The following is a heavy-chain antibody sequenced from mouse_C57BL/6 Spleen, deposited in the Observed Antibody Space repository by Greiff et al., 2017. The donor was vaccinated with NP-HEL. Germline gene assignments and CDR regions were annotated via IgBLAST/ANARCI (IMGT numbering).Heavy chain of an antibody. V-gene: IGHV1-66*01. CDR2: IYPGSGNT. CDR1: GYSFTSYY. D-gene: IGHD4-1*01. Sequence: VKLQESGPELVKPGASVKISCKASGYSFTSYYIHWVKQRPGQGLEWIGWIYPGSGNTKYNEKFKGKATLTADTSSSTAYMQLSSLTSEDSAVYYCARRVTGAYFDYWGQGTTLTVSS. J-gene: IGHJ2*01. CDR3: ARRVTGAYFDY.